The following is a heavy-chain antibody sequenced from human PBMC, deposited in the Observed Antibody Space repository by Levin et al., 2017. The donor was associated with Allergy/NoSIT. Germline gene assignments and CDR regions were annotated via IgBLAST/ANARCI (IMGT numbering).Heavy chain of an antibody. D-gene: IGHD3-22*01. Sequence: ASVKVSCKASGYTFTSYDINWVRQATGQGLEWMGWMNPNSGNTGYAQKFQGRVTMTRNTSISTAYMELSSLRSEDTAVYYCARAGGSGYYYYYYGMDVWGQGTTVTVSS. CDR2: MNPNSGNT. CDR3: ARAGGSGYYYYYYGMDV. V-gene: IGHV1-8*01. J-gene: IGHJ6*02. CDR1: GYTFTSYD.